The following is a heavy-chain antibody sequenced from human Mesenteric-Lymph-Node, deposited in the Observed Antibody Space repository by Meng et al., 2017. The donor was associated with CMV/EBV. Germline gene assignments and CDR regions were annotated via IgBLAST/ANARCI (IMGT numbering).Heavy chain of an antibody. D-gene: IGHD3-9*01. V-gene: IGHV1-46*02. CDR1: TFNNYY. Sequence: TFNNYYLHWVRQAPGQGLELMRIISPNGGSTTYSQKFQGRVTMTRDTSTNTIYMDLSSLTSDDTAVYYCARDQGNARNDDTPLPWFDPWGHGTLSPSPQ. CDR2: ISPNGGST. J-gene: IGHJ5*02. CDR3: ARDQGNARNDDTPLPWFDP.